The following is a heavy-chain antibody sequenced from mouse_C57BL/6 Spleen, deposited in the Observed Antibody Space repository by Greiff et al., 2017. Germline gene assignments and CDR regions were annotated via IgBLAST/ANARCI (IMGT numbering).Heavy chain of an antibody. J-gene: IGHJ4*01. D-gene: IGHD1-1*01. CDR1: GFNNKVYY. Sequence: EVQLQQSWAELVKPGASVKSSCTASGFNNKVYYMHWVKQRTEQGLEWVGMIVPGEGETKYAPRFEGNACITPDTAANRAYLQLSRLTSEDTAVYYCASYSGDYAMDYWGQGTSGSISS. CDR2: IVPGEGET. CDR3: ASYSGDYAMDY. V-gene: IGHV14-2*01.